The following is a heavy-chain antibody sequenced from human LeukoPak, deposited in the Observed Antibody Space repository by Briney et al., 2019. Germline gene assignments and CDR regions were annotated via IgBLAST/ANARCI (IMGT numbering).Heavy chain of an antibody. Sequence: ASVKVSCKVSGYTLTELSMHWVRQAPGKGLEWMGGFDPEDGETIYAQKFQGRVTMTEDTSTDTAYMELSSLRSEDTAVYYCARPAVDYSNYDATVGYAFDIWGQGTMVTVSS. CDR3: ARPAVDYSNYDATVGYAFDI. CDR2: FDPEDGET. D-gene: IGHD4-11*01. V-gene: IGHV1-24*01. CDR1: GYTLTELS. J-gene: IGHJ3*02.